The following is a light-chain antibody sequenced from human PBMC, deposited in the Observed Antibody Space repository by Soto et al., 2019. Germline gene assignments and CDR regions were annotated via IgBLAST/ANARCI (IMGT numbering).Light chain of an antibody. Sequence: EIEVTQSPATLSVSPGERAILSCRASQRVNNNLAWYQQKPGRSPRLIIYGASTRATGVPARFTGSGSGTEFTLSISSLQSEDFAVYYCQQYNNWPLLTFGGGTKVEIQ. CDR2: GAS. CDR3: QQYNNWPLLT. V-gene: IGKV3-15*01. CDR1: QRVNNN. J-gene: IGKJ4*01.